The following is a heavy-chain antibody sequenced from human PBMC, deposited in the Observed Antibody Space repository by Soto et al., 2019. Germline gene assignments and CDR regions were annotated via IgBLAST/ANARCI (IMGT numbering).Heavy chain of an antibody. CDR1: GFTFSSYA. CDR3: AREETYYYDSSTALFDP. V-gene: IGHV3-30-3*01. J-gene: IGHJ5*02. Sequence: QVQLVESGGGVVQPGRSLRLSCAASGFTFSSYAMHWVRQAPGKGLEWVAVISYDGSNKYYADSVKGRFTISRDNSKNTLYLQMNSLRAGDTAVYYCAREETYYYDSSTALFDPWGQGTLVTVSS. CDR2: ISYDGSNK. D-gene: IGHD3-22*01.